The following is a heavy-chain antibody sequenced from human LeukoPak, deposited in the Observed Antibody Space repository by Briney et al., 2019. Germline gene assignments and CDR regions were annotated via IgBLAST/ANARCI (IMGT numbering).Heavy chain of an antibody. CDR2: ISAYNGNT. J-gene: IGHJ4*02. Sequence: ASVKVSCKASGYTFTSYGISWVRQAPGQGLEWMGWISAYNGNTNYAQKLQGRVTMTTDTSTSTAYMELRSLRSDYTAVYYCARPYYDSSAPPYDYWGQGTLVTVSS. CDR1: GYTFTSYG. CDR3: ARPYYDSSAPPYDY. V-gene: IGHV1-18*01. D-gene: IGHD3-22*01.